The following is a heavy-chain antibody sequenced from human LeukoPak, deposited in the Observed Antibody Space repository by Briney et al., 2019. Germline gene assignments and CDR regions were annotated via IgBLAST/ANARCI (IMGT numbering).Heavy chain of an antibody. V-gene: IGHV4-59*08. D-gene: IGHD5-12*01. CDR2: IYSTGSA. CDR3: ARMGGYSGYATH. CDR1: GGSLSSYY. Sequence: SETLSLTCTVSGGSLSSYYWSWIRQPPGRGLEWIGYIYSTGSANYNPSLKSRVTLSVDTAKNQFSLKLNSVTAADTAVYYCARMGGYSGYATHWGQGTLVTVSS. J-gene: IGHJ4*02.